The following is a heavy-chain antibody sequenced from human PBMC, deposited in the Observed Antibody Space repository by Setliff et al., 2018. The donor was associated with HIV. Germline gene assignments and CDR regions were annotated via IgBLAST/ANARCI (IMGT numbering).Heavy chain of an antibody. J-gene: IGHJ5*02. CDR3: ARRTFGSGQIDP. CDR1: GGSININTYY. D-gene: IGHD3-16*01. CDR2: IYYSGAT. V-gene: IGHV4-39*07. Sequence: SETLSLTCTVSGGSININTYYWGWIRQPPGKGLEWIGSIYYSGATYYKPSLKSRLTISIDTSNTQFSLRLNSVTATDTAVYYCARRTFGSGQIDPWGQGTLVTVSS.